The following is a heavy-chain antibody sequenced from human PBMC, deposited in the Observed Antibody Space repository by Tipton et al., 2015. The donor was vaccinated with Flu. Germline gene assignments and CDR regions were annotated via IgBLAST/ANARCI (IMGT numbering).Heavy chain of an antibody. CDR3: ARGAKYQLLAS. D-gene: IGHD2-2*01. CDR1: GGSFSGYY. V-gene: IGHV4-34*01. Sequence: GLVKPSETLSLTCAVYGGSFSGYYWSWIRQPPGKGLEWIGEINHSGSTNYNPSLKSRVTISVDTSKNQFSLKLSSVTAADTAVYYCARGAKYQLLASWGQGTLVTVSS. CDR2: INHSGST. J-gene: IGHJ5*02.